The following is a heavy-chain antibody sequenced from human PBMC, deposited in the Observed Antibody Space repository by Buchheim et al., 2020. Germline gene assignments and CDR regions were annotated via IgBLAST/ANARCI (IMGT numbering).Heavy chain of an antibody. CDR2: INPSGGSS. Sequence: QVQLVQSGAEVKKPGASVKVSCKASGYTFTSYYMHWVRQAPGQGLEWMGIINPSGGSSSYAQKFQGRVTMTRDTSTSTVYMELSSLRSEDTAVYYCARGGVRGVISQNWYFDLWGRGTL. V-gene: IGHV1-46*01. CDR3: ARGGVRGVISQNWYFDL. CDR1: GYTFTSYY. J-gene: IGHJ2*01. D-gene: IGHD3-10*01.